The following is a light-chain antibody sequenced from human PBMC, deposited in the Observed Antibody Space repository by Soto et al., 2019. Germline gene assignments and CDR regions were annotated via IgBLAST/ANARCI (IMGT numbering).Light chain of an antibody. Sequence: EVVMTQSPDTLSVSPGETVTLSCRASQSVRSKLAWYQQKPGQAPRLLIYSASTRATGIPSRFSGSGSGTEFTLTISSLQSEDFAVYYCQQYNNWPVFGQGTKVDIK. CDR1: QSVRSK. J-gene: IGKJ1*01. CDR2: SAS. V-gene: IGKV3-15*01. CDR3: QQYNNWPV.